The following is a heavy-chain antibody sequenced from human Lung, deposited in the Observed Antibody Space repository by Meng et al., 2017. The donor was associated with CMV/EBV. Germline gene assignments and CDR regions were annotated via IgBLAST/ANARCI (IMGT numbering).Heavy chain of an antibody. V-gene: IGHV1-2*02. CDR3: ARDNNWGPDY. CDR1: GYTFTAHY. Sequence: ASXXVSCKASGYTFTAHYFHWVRQAPEQGLEWMGWIHPHRGDTNYAQQFQGRVTLTRDTSIDTGYMELTRLTSDDTAVYYCARDNNWGPDYWGQGTLVTVSS. J-gene: IGHJ4*02. D-gene: IGHD7-27*01. CDR2: IHPHRGDT.